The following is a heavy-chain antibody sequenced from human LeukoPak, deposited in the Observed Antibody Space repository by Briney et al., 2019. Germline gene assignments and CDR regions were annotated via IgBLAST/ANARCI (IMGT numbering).Heavy chain of an antibody. Sequence: ASVKVSCKGSGYTFTGYYMHWVRQAPGQGLEWMGWINPKSGATKYAQKFQGRVTMTRDTSISTSYMELSRLRSDDTAVYYCARDEDLVRGEVYCDHWGQGTLVTVSS. CDR1: GYTFTGYY. CDR3: ARDEDLVRGEVYCDH. D-gene: IGHD3-16*01. CDR2: INPKSGAT. V-gene: IGHV1-2*02. J-gene: IGHJ4*02.